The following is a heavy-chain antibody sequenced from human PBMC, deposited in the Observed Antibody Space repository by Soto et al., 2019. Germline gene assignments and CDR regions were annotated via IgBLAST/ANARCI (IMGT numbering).Heavy chain of an antibody. Sequence: EVQLVESGGGLVQPGGSLRLSCAASGFTFKMFWMHWGRQVPGKGPEWVSRINDDGISTNYADSVKGRFTISRDNAKNTLYLQMNALRVEYTAFYYCTRGPRSTSTGTGAFWGQGTLVTVSS. CDR3: TRGPRSTSTGTGAF. J-gene: IGHJ4*02. CDR2: INDDGIST. CDR1: GFTFKMFW. D-gene: IGHD1-1*01. V-gene: IGHV3-74*01.